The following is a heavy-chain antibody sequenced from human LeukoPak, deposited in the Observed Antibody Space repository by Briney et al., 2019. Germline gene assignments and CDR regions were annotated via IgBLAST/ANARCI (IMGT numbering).Heavy chain of an antibody. Sequence: SVKVSCKASGGTFSSYAISWVRQAPGQGLEWMGRIIPILGIANYAQKFQGRVTITADKSTSTAYMELSSLRSEDTAVYYCARGEGYGEAFGDYWGQGTLVTVSS. J-gene: IGHJ4*02. D-gene: IGHD5-12*01. CDR1: GGTFSSYA. V-gene: IGHV1-69*04. CDR3: ARGEGYGEAFGDY. CDR2: IIPILGIA.